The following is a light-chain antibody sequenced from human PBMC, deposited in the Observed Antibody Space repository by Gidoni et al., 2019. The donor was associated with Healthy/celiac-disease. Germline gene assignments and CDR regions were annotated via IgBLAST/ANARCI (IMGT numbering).Light chain of an antibody. CDR3: QQRSNWQVT. CDR1: QSVSSY. V-gene: IGKV3-11*01. J-gene: IGKJ4*01. Sequence: ELVLTQSPATLSLSPGERATLSCRASQSVSSYFAWYQQKPGQAPRLLIYDASNRATGIPARFSGSGSGTDFTLTISSLEPEDFAVYYCQQRSNWQVTFGGGTKVEIK. CDR2: DAS.